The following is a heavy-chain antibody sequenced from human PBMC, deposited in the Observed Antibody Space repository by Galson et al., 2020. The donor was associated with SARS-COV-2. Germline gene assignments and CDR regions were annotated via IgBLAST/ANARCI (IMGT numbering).Heavy chain of an antibody. CDR2: IRSKANSYAT. D-gene: IGHD5-18*01. V-gene: IGHV3-73*01. CDR3: TRDTAMVDEEFDY. Sequence: GGSLRLSCAASGFTFSGSAMHWVRQASGKGLEWVGRIRSKANSYATAYAASVKGRFTISRDDSKNTAYLQMNSLKTEDTAVYYCTRDTAMVDEEFDYWGQGTLVTVSS. CDR1: GFTFSGSA. J-gene: IGHJ4*02.